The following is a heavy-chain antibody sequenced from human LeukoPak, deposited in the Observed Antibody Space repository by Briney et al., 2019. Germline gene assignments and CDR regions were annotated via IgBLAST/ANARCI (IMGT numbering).Heavy chain of an antibody. V-gene: IGHV3-23*01. CDR3: AKVTSGSYYYGMDV. D-gene: IGHD1-26*01. J-gene: IGHJ6*02. Sequence: RGSLCLSCAASGFTFSSYAMSWVRQAPGKGLEWVSAISGSGGSTYYADSVKGRFTISRDNSKNTLYLQMNSLRAEDTAVYYCAKVTSGSYYYGMDVWGQGSTVTVSS. CDR1: GFTFSSYA. CDR2: ISGSGGST.